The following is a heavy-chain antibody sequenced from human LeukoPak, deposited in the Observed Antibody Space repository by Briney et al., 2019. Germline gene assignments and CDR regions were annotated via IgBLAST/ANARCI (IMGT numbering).Heavy chain of an antibody. Sequence: GGSLRLSCAASGFTFSRYGMSWVRQAPGKGLEWVSSISGSGASTYDADSVKGRFTISRDNSKNTLYLQMNSLRAEDTAIYYCAKDRYGDYSFDSWGQGTLVTVSS. J-gene: IGHJ4*02. V-gene: IGHV3-23*01. D-gene: IGHD4-17*01. CDR2: ISGSGAST. CDR3: AKDRYGDYSFDS. CDR1: GFTFSRYG.